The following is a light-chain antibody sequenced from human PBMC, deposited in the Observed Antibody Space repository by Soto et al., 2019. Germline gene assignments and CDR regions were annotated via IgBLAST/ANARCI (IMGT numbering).Light chain of an antibody. Sequence: DIQLTQSPSFLSASVGDRVTITCRASQGISSYLAWYQQKPGKAPKLLIYAASTLQSGVPSRFSGSGSGTEFTLTISSLQPEDFATYYCQQLNSYRLTFGQGTRLGIK. CDR2: AAS. CDR1: QGISSY. CDR3: QQLNSYRLT. J-gene: IGKJ5*01. V-gene: IGKV1-9*01.